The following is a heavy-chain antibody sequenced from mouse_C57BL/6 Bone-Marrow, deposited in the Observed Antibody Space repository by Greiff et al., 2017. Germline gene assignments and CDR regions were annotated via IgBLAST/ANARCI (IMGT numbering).Heavy chain of an antibody. J-gene: IGHJ2*01. Sequence: EVQLQQSGPELVKPGASVKISCKASGYTFTDYYLNWVKQSHGKSLEWIGDINPNNGGTSYNQKFKGKATLTVDKSSSTAYMELRSLTSEDSAVYYCARRVITTIYFDDWGQGTTLTVSS. CDR2: INPNNGGT. CDR3: ARRVITTIYFDD. V-gene: IGHV1-26*01. CDR1: GYTFTDYY. D-gene: IGHD1-1*01.